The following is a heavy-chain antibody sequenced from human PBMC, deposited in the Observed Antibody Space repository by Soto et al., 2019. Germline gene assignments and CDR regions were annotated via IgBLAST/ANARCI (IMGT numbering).Heavy chain of an antibody. CDR1: GFTFSSYW. Sequence: EVQLVESGGGLVQPGGSLRLSCAASGFTFSSYWMHWVRQAPGKGLVWVSRINSDGSSTSYADSVKGRFTISRDNAKNTLYLQVNSLRAEDTAVYYCARNYYGSETYGMDVWGQGTTVTVSS. J-gene: IGHJ6*02. V-gene: IGHV3-74*01. CDR3: ARNYYGSETYGMDV. CDR2: INSDGSST. D-gene: IGHD3-10*01.